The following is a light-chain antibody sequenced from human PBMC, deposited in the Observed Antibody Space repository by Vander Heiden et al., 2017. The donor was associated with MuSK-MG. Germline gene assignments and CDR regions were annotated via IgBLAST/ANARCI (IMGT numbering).Light chain of an antibody. CDR1: QSISSY. CDR3: QQSYSTPQIT. Sequence: DIQMTQSPSSLSASVGDRVTITCRASQSISSYLNWYQQKPGKDPKLLIYAASSLQSGVPSRLSGSGSGTDFTLTISSLQPEDFATYYCQQSYSTPQITFGPGTKVDIK. J-gene: IGKJ3*01. CDR2: AAS. V-gene: IGKV1-39*01.